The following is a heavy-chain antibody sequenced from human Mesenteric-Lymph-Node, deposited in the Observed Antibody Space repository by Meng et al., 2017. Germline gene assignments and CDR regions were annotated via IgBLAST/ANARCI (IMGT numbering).Heavy chain of an antibody. CDR1: GGSISSSNW. J-gene: IGHJ4*02. V-gene: IGHV4-4*02. CDR3: ASSMVRGVTAG. D-gene: IGHD3-10*01. CDR2: IYHSGST. Sequence: GQMTDAAHGLVKPSETPSLTCAVSGGSISSSNWWSWVRQPPGKGLEWIGEIYHSGSTNYNPSLKSRVTISVDKSKNQFSLKLSSVTAADTAVYYCASSMVRGVTAGWGQGTLVTVSS.